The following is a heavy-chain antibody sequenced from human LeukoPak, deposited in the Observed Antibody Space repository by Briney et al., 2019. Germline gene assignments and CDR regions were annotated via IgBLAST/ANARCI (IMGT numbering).Heavy chain of an antibody. CDR1: GVTLRNYA. CDR2: ISGDGEST. Sequence: PGGSLRLSCAASGVTLRNYAMTWIRQAPGKGLQWVSVISGDGESTYYADSVRGRFTISRDNSKNTMYLQMNSLRAEDTAVYYCAKDGGYSGYDAALPDYWGQGTLVTVSS. J-gene: IGHJ4*02. V-gene: IGHV3-23*01. CDR3: AKDGGYSGYDAALPDY. D-gene: IGHD5-12*01.